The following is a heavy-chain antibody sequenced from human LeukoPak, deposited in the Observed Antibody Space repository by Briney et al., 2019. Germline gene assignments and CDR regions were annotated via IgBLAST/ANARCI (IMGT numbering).Heavy chain of an antibody. D-gene: IGHD2-2*01. CDR3: ARGRCSSTSCAPWWFDP. CDR1: GYTFTSYA. V-gene: IGHV1-3*01. Sequence: GASVKVSCKASGYTFTSYAMHWVRQAPGQRLEWMGWINAGNGNTKYSQKFQGRVTITRDTSASTAYMELSSLRSEDTAVYHCARGRCSSTSCAPWWFDPWGQGTLVTVSS. CDR2: INAGNGNT. J-gene: IGHJ5*02.